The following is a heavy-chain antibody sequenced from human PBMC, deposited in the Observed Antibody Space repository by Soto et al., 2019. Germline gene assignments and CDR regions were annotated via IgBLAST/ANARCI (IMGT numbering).Heavy chain of an antibody. D-gene: IGHD2-15*01. V-gene: IGHV5-10-1*01. Sequence: GESLKISCKGSGYSFTSYWISWVRQMPGKGLGWMGRIDPSDSYTNYSPSFQGHVTISADKSISTAYLQWSSLKASDTAMYYCAKGLVAGATIDDNWGQGTTVTVSS. CDR2: IDPSDSYT. J-gene: IGHJ4*02. CDR1: GYSFTSYW. CDR3: AKGLVAGATIDDN.